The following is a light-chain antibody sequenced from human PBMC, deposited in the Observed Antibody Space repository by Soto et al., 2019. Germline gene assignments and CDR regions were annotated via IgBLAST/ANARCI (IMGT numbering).Light chain of an antibody. Sequence: EILLTQSPATLSLSLGDRATLTCRASQGVSSYLAWYQQKPGKAPKLLIYDASNMETGIPARFSGSGSGTDFTLTISSLEPEDFAIYYCQQRSNSLWTFGQGTKVEIK. CDR2: DAS. J-gene: IGKJ1*01. CDR3: QQRSNSLWT. V-gene: IGKV3-11*01. CDR1: QGVSSY.